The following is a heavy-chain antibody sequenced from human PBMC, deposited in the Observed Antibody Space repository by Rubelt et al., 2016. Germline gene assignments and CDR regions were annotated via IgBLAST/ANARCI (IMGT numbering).Heavy chain of an antibody. CDR1: GGSISSSIYY. Sequence: LQLQESGTGLVKPSETLSLTCTVSGGSISSSIYYWGWIRQPPGEGLEWVANTTGEGSETYSVDSVRGRFTISRDNAKKTVYLQMNSLRAEDTAVYYCVRDTTYYGMDVWGQGTLVTVSS. CDR3: VRDTTYYGMDV. CDR2: TTGEGSET. V-gene: IGHV3-7*01. J-gene: IGHJ6*02. D-gene: IGHD1-1*01.